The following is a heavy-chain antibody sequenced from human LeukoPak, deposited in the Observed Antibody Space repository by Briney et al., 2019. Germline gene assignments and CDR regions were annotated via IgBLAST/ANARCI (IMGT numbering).Heavy chain of an antibody. CDR1: GGTFSSYA. CDR3: ATDLHYDFWSGYYRKNWFDP. CDR2: IIPIFGTA. V-gene: IGHV1-69*05. D-gene: IGHD3-3*01. J-gene: IGHJ5*02. Sequence: SVKVSCKASGGTFSSYAISWVRQAPGQGLEWMGGIIPIFGTANYAQKFQGRVTITTDESTSTAYMELSSLRSEDTAVYYCATDLHYDFWSGYYRKNWFDPWGQGTLVTVSS.